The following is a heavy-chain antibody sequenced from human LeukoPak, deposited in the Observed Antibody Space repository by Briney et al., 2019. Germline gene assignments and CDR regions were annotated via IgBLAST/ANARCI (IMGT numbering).Heavy chain of an antibody. CDR2: INHSGST. Sequence: PSETLSLTCAVYGGSFSGYYWSWIRQPPGKGLEWIGEINHSGSTNYNPSLKSRVTISVDTSKNQFSLKLSSVTAADTAVYYCARGPVLLWFGDPPWAFDIWGQGTMVTVSS. J-gene: IGHJ3*02. D-gene: IGHD3-10*01. CDR3: ARGPVLLWFGDPPWAFDI. CDR1: GGSFSGYY. V-gene: IGHV4-34*01.